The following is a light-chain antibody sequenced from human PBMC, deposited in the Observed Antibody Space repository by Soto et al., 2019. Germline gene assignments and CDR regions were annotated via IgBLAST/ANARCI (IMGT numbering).Light chain of an antibody. CDR3: SSYRSGTVV. V-gene: IGLV2-14*03. CDR1: STDIGDFNY. CDR2: DVT. Sequence: QSALTQPASVSGSAGQSITISCTGTSTDIGDFNYVSWYQQHPGKAPKLMIYDVTNRPSGVSNRFSGSKSGNTASLTISGLQAEDEADYYCSSYRSGTVVFGGGTKLTVL. J-gene: IGLJ2*01.